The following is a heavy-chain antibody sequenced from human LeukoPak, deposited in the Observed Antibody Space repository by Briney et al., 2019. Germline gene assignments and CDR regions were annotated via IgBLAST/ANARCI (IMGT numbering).Heavy chain of an antibody. J-gene: IGHJ4*02. CDR2: IHDSGST. CDR1: GGSISNYY. Sequence: SETLSLTCTVSGGSISNYYWSWIRQSPEKGLEWTGYIHDSGSTNYNPSLKSRVTISVDTSKNQFSLKLSSVTAADTAVYYCARLDAAAGRYLQFFFWGQGTLGTVSS. D-gene: IGHD5-24*01. V-gene: IGHV4-59*08. CDR3: ARLDAAAGRYLQFFF.